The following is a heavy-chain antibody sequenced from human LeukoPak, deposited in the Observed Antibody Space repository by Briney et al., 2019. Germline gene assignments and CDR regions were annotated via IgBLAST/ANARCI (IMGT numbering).Heavy chain of an antibody. J-gene: IGHJ5*02. CDR3: ARDDILTGYYYGNWFDP. Sequence: TSETLSLTCTVSGGYIISYYWSWLRQPAGKGLEWIGRIYTSGTTSYNPSLKSRVTMSVDTPKNQFSLKLSSVTAADTAGYYCARDDILTGYYYGNWFDPWGQGTLVTVSS. D-gene: IGHD3-9*01. V-gene: IGHV4-4*07. CDR1: GGYIISYY. CDR2: IYTSGTT.